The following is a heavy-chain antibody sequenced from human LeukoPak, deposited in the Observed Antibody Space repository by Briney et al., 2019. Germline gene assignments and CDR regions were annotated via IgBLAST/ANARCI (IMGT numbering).Heavy chain of an antibody. CDR3: ARDQMRPNYDFWSGPWGRAYYFDY. Sequence: PRGSLRLSCAASGFTFSSYSMNWVRQAPGKGLEWVSSISSSSSYIYYADSVKGRFTISRDNAKNSLYLQMNSLRAEDTAVYYCARDQMRPNYDFWSGPWGRAYYFDYWGQGTLVTVSS. J-gene: IGHJ4*02. D-gene: IGHD3-3*01. CDR2: ISSSSSYI. CDR1: GFTFSSYS. V-gene: IGHV3-21*01.